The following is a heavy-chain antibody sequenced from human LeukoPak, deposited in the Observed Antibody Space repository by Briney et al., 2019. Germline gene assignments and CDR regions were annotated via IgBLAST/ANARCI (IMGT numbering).Heavy chain of an antibody. CDR1: GFTFSSYS. CDR2: ISSSSSYI. J-gene: IGHJ6*03. V-gene: IGHV3-21*01. D-gene: IGHD2-8*02. CDR3: ARRNTGGVYPYYYYYMDV. Sequence: PGGSLRLSCAASGFTFSSYSMNWVRQAPGKGLEWVSSISSSSSYIYYADSVKGRFTISRDNAKNSLYLQMNSLRAEDTAVYYCARRNTGGVYPYYYYYMDVWGKGTTVTVSS.